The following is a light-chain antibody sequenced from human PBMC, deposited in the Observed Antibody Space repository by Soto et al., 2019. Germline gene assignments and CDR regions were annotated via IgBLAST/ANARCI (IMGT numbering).Light chain of an antibody. CDR2: EVS. CDR1: SSDVGGYNY. Sequence: QSALTQPPSASGSPGQSVTISCTGTSSDVGGYNYVSWYQHHPGKAPKLMVSEVSKRPSGVPDRFSGSKSGNTASLIVSGLQAEDEADYYCSSYAGNNNPYVFGTGTKLTVL. J-gene: IGLJ1*01. V-gene: IGLV2-8*01. CDR3: SSYAGNNNPYV.